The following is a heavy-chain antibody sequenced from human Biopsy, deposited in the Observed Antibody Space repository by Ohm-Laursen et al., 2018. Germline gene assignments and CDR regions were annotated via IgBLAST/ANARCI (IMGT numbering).Heavy chain of an antibody. CDR2: INCKTGAT. CDR3: ARDPLNGHKHFDY. Sequence: SVKVSCKASSYTFTDYSIHWMRQAPGQGLEWLGYINCKTGATNYAQKFQGTVTMTRDTSISTAYLALGSLRSADTAIYYCARDPLNGHKHFDYWGQGSLVTVSS. V-gene: IGHV1-2*02. CDR1: SYTFTDYS. J-gene: IGHJ4*02. D-gene: IGHD2-8*01.